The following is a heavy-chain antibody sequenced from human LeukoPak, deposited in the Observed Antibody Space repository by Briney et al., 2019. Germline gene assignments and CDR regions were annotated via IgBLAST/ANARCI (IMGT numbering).Heavy chain of an antibody. Sequence: PSETLSLTCTVSGGSISSYYWSWIRQPPGKGLEWIGYIYYSGSTNYNPSLKSRVTISVDTSKNQFSLKLSSVTAADTAVYYRARGTVTTLFDYWGQGTLVTVSS. CDR2: IYYSGST. CDR1: GGSISSYY. J-gene: IGHJ4*02. D-gene: IGHD4-11*01. V-gene: IGHV4-59*08. CDR3: ARGTVTTLFDY.